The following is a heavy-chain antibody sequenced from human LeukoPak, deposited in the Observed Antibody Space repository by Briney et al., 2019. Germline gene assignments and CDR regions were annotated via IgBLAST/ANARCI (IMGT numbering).Heavy chain of an antibody. CDR1: GGSISSSSYY. Sequence: SETLSLTCTVSGGSISSSSYYWGWIRQPPGKGLEWIGSIYYSGSTYYNPSLKSRVTISVDTSKNQFSLKLSSVTAADTAVYYCARHRLWTWDWGYFDYWGQGTLVTVSS. J-gene: IGHJ4*02. D-gene: IGHD3/OR15-3a*01. CDR2: IYYSGST. V-gene: IGHV4-39*01. CDR3: ARHRLWTWDWGYFDY.